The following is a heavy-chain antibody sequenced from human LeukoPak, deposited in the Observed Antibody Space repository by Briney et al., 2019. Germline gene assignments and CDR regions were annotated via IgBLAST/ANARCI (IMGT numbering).Heavy chain of an antibody. CDR3: ARALYYYGSGKDYYYGTDV. J-gene: IGHJ6*02. D-gene: IGHD3-10*01. CDR1: GGSISSYY. Sequence: PSETLSLTCTVSGGSISSYYWSWIRQPPGEGLEWIGYIYYSGSTNYNPSLKSRVTISVDTSKNQFSLKLSSVTAADTAVYYCARALYYYGSGKDYYYGTDVWGQGTTVTVSS. V-gene: IGHV4-59*01. CDR2: IYYSGST.